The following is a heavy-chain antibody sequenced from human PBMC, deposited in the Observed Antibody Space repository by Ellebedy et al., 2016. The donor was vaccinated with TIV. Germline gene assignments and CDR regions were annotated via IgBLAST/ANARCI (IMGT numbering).Heavy chain of an antibody. CDR1: GYIFTAYY. CDR3: ARVLRATSGMDV. CDR2: INPDSGGT. J-gene: IGHJ6*02. D-gene: IGHD4/OR15-4a*01. V-gene: IGHV1-2*02. Sequence: ASVKVSCKTSGYIFTAYYIHWVRQAPGQGLEWMGWINPDSGGTNFQQKFQGRVTMTRDTSVNTAYMELSRLQSDDTAVYYCARVLRATSGMDVWGQGPTVTVS.